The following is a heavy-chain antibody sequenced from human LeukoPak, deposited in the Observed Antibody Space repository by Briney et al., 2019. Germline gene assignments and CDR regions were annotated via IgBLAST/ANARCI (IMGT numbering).Heavy chain of an antibody. CDR3: AKGFGDPPLLYYYYYMDV. CDR2: ISGSGGST. J-gene: IGHJ6*03. Sequence: PGGSLRLSCAASGFTFSSYAMSWVRQAPGKGLEWVSAISGSGGSTYYADSVKGRFTISRDNSKNTLYLQMNSLRAEDTAVYYCAKGFGDPPLLYYYYYMDVWGKGTTVTVSS. CDR1: GFTFSSYA. V-gene: IGHV3-23*01. D-gene: IGHD3-10*01.